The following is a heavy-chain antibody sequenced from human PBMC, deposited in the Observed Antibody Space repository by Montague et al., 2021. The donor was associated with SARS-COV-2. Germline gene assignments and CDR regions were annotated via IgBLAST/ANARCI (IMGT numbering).Heavy chain of an antibody. D-gene: IGHD3-9*01. CDR1: GFSLSTSGMR. V-gene: IGHV2-70*04. CDR2: IDWDDDK. Sequence: PALVKPTQTLTLTCTFSGFSLSTSGMRASWIRQPPGKALEWLARIDWDDDKFYSTPLKTRLTISKDTSKNQVVLTMTNIDPVDTATYYCARSYYDILTAYYTPFDYWGQGTLVTVSS. CDR3: ARSYYDILTAYYTPFDY. J-gene: IGHJ4*02.